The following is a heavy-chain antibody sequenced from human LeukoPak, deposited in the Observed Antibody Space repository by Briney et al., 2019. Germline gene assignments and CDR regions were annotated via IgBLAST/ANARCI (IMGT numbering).Heavy chain of an antibody. Sequence: SETLSLTCTVSGGSVNNYYWGWIRQPPGMGLDWIGIVYYSGSTYYNPSLKSRVTISVDTSKNQFSLELNSVTAADTAVYYCARVGSGYSYGPFDYWGQGTLVTVSS. J-gene: IGHJ4*02. D-gene: IGHD5-18*01. V-gene: IGHV4-39*07. CDR3: ARVGSGYSYGPFDY. CDR2: VYYSGST. CDR1: GGSVNNYY.